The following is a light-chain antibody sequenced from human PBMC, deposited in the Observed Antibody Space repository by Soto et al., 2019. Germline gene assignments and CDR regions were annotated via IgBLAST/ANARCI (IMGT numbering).Light chain of an antibody. Sequence: EIVLTQSPATLSLSPGERATLSCRARQSVSSYLAWYQQKPGQAPRLLIYDASTRATGIPARFSGSGSGTDFTLTISSLEPEDVAVYYCQQRSNWLTFGGGTQVEIK. V-gene: IGKV3-11*01. CDR3: QQRSNWLT. CDR2: DAS. CDR1: QSVSSY. J-gene: IGKJ4*01.